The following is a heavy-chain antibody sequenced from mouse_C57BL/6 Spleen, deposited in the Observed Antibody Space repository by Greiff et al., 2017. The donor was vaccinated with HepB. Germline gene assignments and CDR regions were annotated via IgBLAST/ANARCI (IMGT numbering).Heavy chain of an antibody. Sequence: EVQLQQSGPELVKPGASVKISCKASGYTFTDYYMNWVKQSHGNSLEWIGDIYPNNGGTSYNQKFKGKATLTVDKSSSTAYMELRRLTSEDSAVYSSARETSYGYDYFDYWGQGTTLTVSS. CDR1: GYTFTDYY. D-gene: IGHD2-14*01. V-gene: IGHV1-26*01. J-gene: IGHJ2*01. CDR2: IYPNNGGT. CDR3: ARETSYGYDYFDY.